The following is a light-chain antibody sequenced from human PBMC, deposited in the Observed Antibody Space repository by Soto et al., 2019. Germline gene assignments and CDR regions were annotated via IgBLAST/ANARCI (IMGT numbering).Light chain of an antibody. CDR3: SSYTGSSTLV. CDR2: EVS. J-gene: IGLJ3*02. V-gene: IGLV2-14*01. CDR1: GSDVGGYNY. Sequence: QSVLTQPASVSGSPGQSITISCTGTGSDVGGYNYVSWYQQHPGKAPKLMIYEVSNRPSGVSNRFSGSKSGNTASLTISGLQADDEADYYCSSYTGSSTLVFGGGTKLTVL.